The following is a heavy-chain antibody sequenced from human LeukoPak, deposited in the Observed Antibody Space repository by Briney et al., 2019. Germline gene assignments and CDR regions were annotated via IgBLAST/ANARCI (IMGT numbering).Heavy chain of an antibody. D-gene: IGHD3-10*01. J-gene: IGHJ4*02. CDR2: INAGNGDT. V-gene: IGHV1-3*03. CDR3: ARDRGGSGDFDY. Sequence: ASVKVSCKASGYTFTNYAMHWVRQAPGQRLEWIGWINAGNGDTKYSQEFQDRVTITRDTSASTAYMELSSLTSDDMAVYYCARDRGGSGDFDYWGQGTLVTVSS. CDR1: GYTFTNYA.